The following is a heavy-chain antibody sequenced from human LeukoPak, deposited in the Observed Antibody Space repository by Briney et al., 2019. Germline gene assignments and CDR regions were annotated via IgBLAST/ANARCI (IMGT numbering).Heavy chain of an antibody. V-gene: IGHV3-7*03. CDR2: ISPDGGVQ. J-gene: IGHJ4*02. D-gene: IGHD6-13*01. Sequence: PGGSLRLSCAASGFTFSTYWMTWVRQAPGKGLEWVANISPDGGVQSYVDSVKGRFSISRDNAKNSLYLQMNSLRAEDTAVYYCARRATAGSCFDYWGQGTLVTVSS. CDR3: ARRATAGSCFDY. CDR1: GFTFSTYW.